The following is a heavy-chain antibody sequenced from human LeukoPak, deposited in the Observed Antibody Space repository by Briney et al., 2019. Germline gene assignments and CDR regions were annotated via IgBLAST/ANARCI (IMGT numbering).Heavy chain of an antibody. CDR3: ARVRSLGDGDYFDY. CDR1: GYTFTSYY. J-gene: IGHJ4*02. V-gene: IGHV1-2*04. CDR2: INPNSGGT. Sequence: ASVKVSCKASGYTFTSYYMHWVRQAPGQGLEWMGWINPNSGGTNYAQKFQGWVTMTRDTSISTAYMELSRLRSDDTAVYYCARVRSLGDGDYFDYWGQGTLVTVSS. D-gene: IGHD3-10*01.